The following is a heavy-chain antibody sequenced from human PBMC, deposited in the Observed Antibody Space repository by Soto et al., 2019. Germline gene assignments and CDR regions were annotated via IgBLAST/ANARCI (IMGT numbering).Heavy chain of an antibody. J-gene: IGHJ4*02. CDR2: ISRDGTNK. D-gene: IGHD3-10*01. CDR3: ARSRSGAVADSFDF. V-gene: IGHV3-30*04. Sequence: QVQVVESGGGVVQPGRSLRLSCAASGFTFSRYAIHWVRQAPGKGLEWVAVISRDGTNKYYVDSVKGRFTISRDNSRNTLYLQMNSLRQEDAAVYDCARSRSGAVADSFDFWGQGTLVTVSS. CDR1: GFTFSRYA.